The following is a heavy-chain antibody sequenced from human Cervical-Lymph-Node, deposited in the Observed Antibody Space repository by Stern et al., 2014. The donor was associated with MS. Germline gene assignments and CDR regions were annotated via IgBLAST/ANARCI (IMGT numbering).Heavy chain of an antibody. D-gene: IGHD6-19*01. V-gene: IGHV1-18*04. CDR1: GFTFANYG. J-gene: IGHJ4*02. Sequence: QVQLVESGTEVKEPGASVKVSCKTSGFTFANYGIVWVRQAPGQGLEWMGWVSPYNGKTNYEQTFQGRVTMTSETSTTTDYMELRSLRSDDTAIYFCARYDSGSADFWGQGTLVTVSS. CDR3: ARYDSGSADF. CDR2: VSPYNGKT.